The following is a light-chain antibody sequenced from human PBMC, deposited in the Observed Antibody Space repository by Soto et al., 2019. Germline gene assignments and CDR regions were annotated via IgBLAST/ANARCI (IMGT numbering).Light chain of an antibody. V-gene: IGKV3-20*01. CDR2: GAS. J-gene: IGKJ4*01. CDR1: QSVSSNY. CDR3: QQYGSSPLT. Sequence: ENVLTQSPGTLSLSPGERATLSCRASQSVSSNYLAWYQQKPGQAPRLFIYGASSRATGIPDRFSGSGSGTDFTLTISRLATEDFAVYYCQQYGSSPLTFGGGTKVEIK.